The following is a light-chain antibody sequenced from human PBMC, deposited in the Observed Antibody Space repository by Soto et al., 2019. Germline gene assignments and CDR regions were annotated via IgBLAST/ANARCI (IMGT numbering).Light chain of an antibody. CDR1: QSVLYSSNNKNY. Sequence: DIVMTQSPDSLAVSLGERATINCKSSQSVLYSSNNKNYLAWYQQKPGQPPKLLIYWASTRESGVPDRFSGSGSGTDFTLTIRSLQAEDVAVYYCQQYYSTLLTFGGGTKVDMK. CDR2: WAS. J-gene: IGKJ4*01. V-gene: IGKV4-1*01. CDR3: QQYYSTLLT.